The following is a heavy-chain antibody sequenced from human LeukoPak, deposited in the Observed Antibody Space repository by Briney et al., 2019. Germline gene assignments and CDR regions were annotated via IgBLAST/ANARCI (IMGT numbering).Heavy chain of an antibody. CDR3: ARLRKGYCSSTSCQARAFYYYYMDV. D-gene: IGHD2-2*01. CDR1: GGSFSGYY. V-gene: IGHV4-34*01. CDR2: INHSGST. Sequence: SETLSLTCAVYGGSFSGYYWSWIRQPPGKGLEWIGEINHSGSTNYNPSLKSRVTISVDTSKNQFSLKLSSVTAADTAVYYCARLRKGYCSSTSCQARAFYYYYMDVWGKGTTVTVSS. J-gene: IGHJ6*03.